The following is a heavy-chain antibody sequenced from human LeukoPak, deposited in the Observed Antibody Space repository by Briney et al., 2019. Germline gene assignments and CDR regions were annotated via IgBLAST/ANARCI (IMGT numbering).Heavy chain of an antibody. Sequence: ASVKVSCKASGYTFTSYAISWVRQAPGQGLEWMGGIIPIFGTANYAQKFQGRVTITADESTSTAYMELSSLRSEDTAVYYCARGPLYYYGSGSYYPYYFDYWGQGTLVTVSS. CDR1: GYTFTSYA. J-gene: IGHJ4*02. CDR3: ARGPLYYYGSGSYYPYYFDY. V-gene: IGHV1-69*13. CDR2: IIPIFGTA. D-gene: IGHD3-10*01.